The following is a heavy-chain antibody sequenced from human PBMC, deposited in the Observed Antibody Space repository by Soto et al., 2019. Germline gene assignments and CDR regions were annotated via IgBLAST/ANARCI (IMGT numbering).Heavy chain of an antibody. V-gene: IGHV4-4*07. CDR2: IYTSGST. J-gene: IGHJ5*02. CDR3: ARAGTYYDFWSGYSRFDP. Sequence: SETLSLTCTVSCGSISSYYWSWIRQPAGKGLEWIGRIYTSGSTNYNPSLKSRVTMSVDTSKNQFSLKLSSVTAADTAVYYCARAGTYYDFWSGYSRFDPWGQGTLVTVSS. D-gene: IGHD3-3*01. CDR1: CGSISSYY.